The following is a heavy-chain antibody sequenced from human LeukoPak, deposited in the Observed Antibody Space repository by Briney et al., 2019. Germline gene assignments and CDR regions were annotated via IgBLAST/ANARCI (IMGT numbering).Heavy chain of an antibody. CDR2: LRYDGTNK. CDR1: GFAFSTYG. J-gene: IGHJ4*02. V-gene: IGHV3-30*02. CDR3: VKDGHRGASFSNPNEVLTHRDY. D-gene: IGHD1-1*01. Sequence: PGGSLRLSCAASGFAFSTYGMHWVRQAPGKGLEWVAFLRYDGTNKLYGDSVKGRFTISRDSSKNSLFLQMSSLRREDTAVYYCVKDGHRGASFSNPNEVLTHRDYGGQGTVVAVSP.